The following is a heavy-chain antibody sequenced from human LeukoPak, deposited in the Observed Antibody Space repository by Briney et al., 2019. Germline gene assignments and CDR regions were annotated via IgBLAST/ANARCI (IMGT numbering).Heavy chain of an antibody. V-gene: IGHV3-21*01. Sequence: PGGSLRLSCAASGFIFSSYSMNWVRQAPGKGLEWVSSISSSSSYIYYADSVKGRFTISRDNAKNSLYLQMNSLRAEDTAVYYCARGIAVAGRGGDWGQGTLVTVSS. CDR3: ARGIAVAGRGGD. J-gene: IGHJ4*02. CDR1: GFIFSSYS. CDR2: ISSSSSYI. D-gene: IGHD6-19*01.